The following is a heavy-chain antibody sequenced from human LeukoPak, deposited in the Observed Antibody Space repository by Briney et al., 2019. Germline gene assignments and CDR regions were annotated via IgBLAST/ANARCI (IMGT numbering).Heavy chain of an antibody. CDR2: INWNGGST. D-gene: IGHD6-19*01. CDR3: AGGDRNGWYFDY. Sequence: PGGSLRLSCAASGFRFDDHGMSWVRQVPGKGLEWVSGINWNGGSTGYGDSVKGRFTISRDSAKNSLYLQMNSLRAEDTALYYCAGGDRNGWYFDYWGQGILVTVSS. J-gene: IGHJ4*02. CDR1: GFRFDDHG. V-gene: IGHV3-20*04.